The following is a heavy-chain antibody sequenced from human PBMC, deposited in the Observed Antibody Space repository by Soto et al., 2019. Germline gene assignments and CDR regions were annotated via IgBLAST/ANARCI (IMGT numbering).Heavy chain of an antibody. CDR2: ISAYNGNT. V-gene: IGHV1-18*01. Sequence: QVQLVQSGAEVKKPGASVKVACKACGYTFTGCGISWVRQAHGQGLEWTGWISAYNGNTNYAQKLQGRVTMTTDTSTSTAYMELRSLRSDDTAVYYCARDQFDSYAPKGGLDYWGQGTLVTVSS. CDR3: ARDQFDSYAPKGGLDY. D-gene: IGHD5-18*01. J-gene: IGHJ4*02. CDR1: GYTFTGCG.